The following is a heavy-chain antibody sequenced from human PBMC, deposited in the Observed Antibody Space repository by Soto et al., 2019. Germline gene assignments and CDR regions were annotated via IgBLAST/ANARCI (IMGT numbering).Heavy chain of an antibody. CDR2: MSPSGDRT. V-gene: IGHV1-46*01. D-gene: IGHD2-21*01. Sequence: GASVKVSCKASGYTLTSYHMDWVRQAPGQGLEWMGKMSPSGDRTWYPQKFRGRVTMTTNTSTRTGYMELRSLRSDDTAVYYCSIYCGDECESGAYWGQGTLVTVSS. J-gene: IGHJ4*02. CDR3: SIYCGDECESGAY. CDR1: GYTLTSYH.